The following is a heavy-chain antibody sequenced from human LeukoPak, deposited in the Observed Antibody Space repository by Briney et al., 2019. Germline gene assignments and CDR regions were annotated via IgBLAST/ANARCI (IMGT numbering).Heavy chain of an antibody. Sequence: PGRSLRLSCAASGFTFSSYGMHWVRQAPGKGLEWVAVISYDGSNKYYADSVKGRFTISRDNSKNTLYLQMNSLRPEDTAVYYCAKDMLRGVIADPVAYYYYGMDVWGQGTTVTVSS. D-gene: IGHD3-10*01. V-gene: IGHV3-30*18. CDR3: AKDMLRGVIADPVAYYYYGMDV. CDR1: GFTFSSYG. J-gene: IGHJ6*02. CDR2: ISYDGSNK.